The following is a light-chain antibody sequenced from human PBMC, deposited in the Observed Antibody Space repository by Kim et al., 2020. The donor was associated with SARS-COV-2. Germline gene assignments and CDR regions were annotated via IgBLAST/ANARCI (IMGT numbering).Light chain of an antibody. Sequence: PGESATVSCRASQSVTSNYLAWYQQKPGQAPRLLMYRASSRATGVPDRFSSSGSGADFTLTISGLEPEDFAVYFCQQYGNSPWTFGQGTKVDI. CDR2: RAS. CDR3: QQYGNSPWT. V-gene: IGKV3-20*01. J-gene: IGKJ1*01. CDR1: QSVTSNY.